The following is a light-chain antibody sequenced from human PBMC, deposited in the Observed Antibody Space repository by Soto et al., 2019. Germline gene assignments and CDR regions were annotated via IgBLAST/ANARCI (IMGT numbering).Light chain of an antibody. V-gene: IGKV1-39*02. CDR3: QQYGSSPKT. CDR2: TSS. J-gene: IGKJ1*01. CDR1: QSISGY. Sequence: DIQMTQSPSYLSASVGDKVTLTCRASQSISGYLNWYHQKPGKAPAMVIHTSSTLQSGVPSRYRGTRSGTDFTLTISRLEPEDFAVYYCQQYGSSPKTFGQGTKVDIK.